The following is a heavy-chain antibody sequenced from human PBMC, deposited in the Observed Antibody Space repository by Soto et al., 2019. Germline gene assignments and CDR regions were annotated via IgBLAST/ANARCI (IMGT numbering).Heavy chain of an antibody. Sequence: GGSLRLSCEASGVTFNTYSMHWVRQPPGKGLEWLAAIWYDGTQKYYADSVKGRFIISRDNSKKTLYLEMDSLRAEDTAVYYCARAGGTTVTGLWHFDSWGQGTLVTFSS. J-gene: IGHJ4*02. D-gene: IGHD4-17*01. CDR1: GVTFNTYS. CDR3: ARAGGTTVTGLWHFDS. V-gene: IGHV3-33*08. CDR2: IWYDGTQK.